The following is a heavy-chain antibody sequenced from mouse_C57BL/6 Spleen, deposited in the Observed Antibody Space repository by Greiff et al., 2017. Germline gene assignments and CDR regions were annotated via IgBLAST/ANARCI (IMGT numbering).Heavy chain of an antibody. CDR1: GYAFSSSW. V-gene: IGHV1-82*01. CDR2: IYPGDGDT. CDR3: ASYYYGSKGDAMDY. D-gene: IGHD1-1*01. J-gene: IGHJ4*01. Sequence: QVQLQQSGPELVKPGASVKISCKASGYAFSSSWMNWVKQRPGKGLEWIGRIYPGDGDTNYNGKFKGKATLTADKSSSTAYMQLSSLTSEDSAVYFCASYYYGSKGDAMDYWGQGTSVTVSS.